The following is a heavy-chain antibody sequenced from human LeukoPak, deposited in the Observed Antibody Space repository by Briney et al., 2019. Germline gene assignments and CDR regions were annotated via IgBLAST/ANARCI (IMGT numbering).Heavy chain of an antibody. J-gene: IGHJ6*02. CDR3: ARDIGGMDV. Sequence: SETLSLTCTVSGGSISSFYWSWIRQPPGKGLEWIGYIYYSGSTNYNPSLKSRDTISVDTSKNQFSLKLSSVTAADTAVYYCARDIGGMDVWGQGTTVTVSS. CDR1: GGSISSFY. D-gene: IGHD2-15*01. CDR2: IYYSGST. V-gene: IGHV4-59*01.